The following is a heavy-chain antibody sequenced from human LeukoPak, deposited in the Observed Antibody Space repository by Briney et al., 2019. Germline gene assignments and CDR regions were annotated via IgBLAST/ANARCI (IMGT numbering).Heavy chain of an antibody. CDR2: ISSSSSTI. CDR1: GFTFSNSN. Sequence: PGGSLRLSCAASGFTFSNSNMHWVRQAPGEGLEWVSYISSSSSTIYYAASVKGRFTISRDNAKNSLYLQMNSLRAEDTAVYYCARDVSSSRVGSPFDYWGQGTMVTVSS. J-gene: IGHJ4*02. V-gene: IGHV3-48*01. D-gene: IGHD6-13*01. CDR3: ARDVSSSRVGSPFDY.